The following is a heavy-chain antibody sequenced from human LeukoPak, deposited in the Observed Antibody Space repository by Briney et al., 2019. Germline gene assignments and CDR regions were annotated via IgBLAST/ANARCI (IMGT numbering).Heavy chain of an antibody. D-gene: IGHD1-26*01. CDR3: ARDHSGSQHWFAP. CDR2: INPSGGTT. CDR1: GYTFSYYY. V-gene: IGHV1-46*01. J-gene: IGHJ5*02. Sequence: ASVKVSCKASGYTFSYYYMHWVRQAPGQGLDWMGVINPSGGTTSYAQKFQDRVTMTRDTSTSTVYMELSSMRSDDTALYYCARDHSGSQHWFAPWGQGTLVIVSS.